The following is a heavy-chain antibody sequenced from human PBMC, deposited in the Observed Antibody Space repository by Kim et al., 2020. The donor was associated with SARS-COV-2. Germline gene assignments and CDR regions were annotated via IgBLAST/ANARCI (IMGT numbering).Heavy chain of an antibody. CDR3: ARRIAAAGTGYYYGMDV. CDR2: IYYSGST. Sequence: SETLSLTCTVSGGSISSYYWSWIRQPPGKGLEWIGYIYYSGSTNYNPSLKSRVTISVDTSKNQFSLKLSSVTAADTAVYYCARRIAAAGTGYYYGMDVWGQGTTVTVSS. CDR1: GGSISSYY. V-gene: IGHV4-59*01. J-gene: IGHJ6*02. D-gene: IGHD6-13*01.